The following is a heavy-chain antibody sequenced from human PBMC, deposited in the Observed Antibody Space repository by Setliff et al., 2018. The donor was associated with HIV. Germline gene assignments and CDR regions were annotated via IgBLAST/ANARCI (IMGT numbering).Heavy chain of an antibody. V-gene: IGHV3-20*04. Sequence: SCAAFGFTFNTCYMHWVRQVPGKGLVWVSGINWSGDNTNYADSVKGRFTISRDNAKNSVYLQMNSLRAQDTAFYYCTKLVVGFSGTSAYMDVWGKGTTVTVSS. CDR2: INWSGDNT. CDR1: GFTFNTCY. D-gene: IGHD1-26*01. J-gene: IGHJ6*03. CDR3: TKLVVGFSGTSAYMDV.